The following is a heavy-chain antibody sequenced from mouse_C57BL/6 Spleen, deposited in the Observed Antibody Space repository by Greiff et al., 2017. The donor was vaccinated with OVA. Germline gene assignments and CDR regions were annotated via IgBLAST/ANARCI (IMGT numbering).Heavy chain of an antibody. D-gene: IGHD2-1*01. J-gene: IGHJ1*03. CDR2: ISDGGSYT. V-gene: IGHV5-4*01. CDR1: GFTFSSYA. Sequence: EVKLMESGGGLVKPGGSLKLSCAASGFTFSSYAMSWVRQTPEKRLEWVATISDGGSYTYYPDNVKGRFTISRDNAKNNLYLQMSHLKSEDTAMYYCARDRDYYGNYDWYFDVWGTGTTVTVSS. CDR3: ARDRDYYGNYDWYFDV.